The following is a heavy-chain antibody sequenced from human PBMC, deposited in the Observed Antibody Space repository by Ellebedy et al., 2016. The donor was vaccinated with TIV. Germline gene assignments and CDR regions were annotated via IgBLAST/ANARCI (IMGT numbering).Heavy chain of an antibody. Sequence: SETLSLXXAVYGGSFSGYYWSWIRQPPGKGLEWIGEINHSGSTNYNPSLKSRVTISVDTSKNQFSLKPSSVTAADTAVYYCAKLAAPRQYTVRKRYMDVWGKGTTVTVSS. CDR1: GGSFSGYY. V-gene: IGHV4-34*01. CDR3: AKLAAPRQYTVRKRYMDV. J-gene: IGHJ6*03. CDR2: INHSGST. D-gene: IGHD6-6*01.